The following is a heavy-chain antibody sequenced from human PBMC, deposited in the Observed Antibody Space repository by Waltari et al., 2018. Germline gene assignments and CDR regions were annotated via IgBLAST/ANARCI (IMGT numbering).Heavy chain of an antibody. Sequence: QVQLVQSGAEVKKPGASVKVSCKASQYTFTSYDINWMRKATGQGLEWMGWINPKSGNTDYAQKFQGRVTMTRDTSITTAYMELSSLRSDDTAVYYCARANYGGKRWFDPWGQGTLVTVSS. D-gene: IGHD4-17*01. CDR1: QYTFTSYD. CDR2: INPKSGNT. V-gene: IGHV1-8*01. J-gene: IGHJ5*02. CDR3: ARANYGGKRWFDP.